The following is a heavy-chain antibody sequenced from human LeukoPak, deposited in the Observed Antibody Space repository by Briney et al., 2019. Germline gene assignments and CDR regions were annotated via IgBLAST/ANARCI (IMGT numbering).Heavy chain of an antibody. CDR2: INPNSGGT. CDR1: GYTFTGYY. J-gene: IGHJ3*02. CDR3: ARGSGLAASARGAISFEAFDI. Sequence: ASVKVSCKASGYTFTGYYMHWVRQAPGQGLEWMGWINPNSGGTNYAQKFQGRATMTRDTSISTAYMELSRLRSDDTAVYYCARGSGLAASARGAISFEAFDIWGQGTMVTVSS. V-gene: IGHV1-2*02. D-gene: IGHD1-26*01.